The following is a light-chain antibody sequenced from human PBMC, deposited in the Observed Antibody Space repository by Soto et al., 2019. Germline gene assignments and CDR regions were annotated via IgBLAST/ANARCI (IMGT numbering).Light chain of an antibody. CDR3: QQRSNWPIT. CDR1: QSVSSY. Sequence: EIVLTQSPATLSLSPGERATLSCMASQSVSSYLAWYQQKPGQAPRLLIYDASNRATGIPARFSGSGSGTDFTLTISSLEPEDFAVYYCQQRSNWPITFGQGTRLEN. V-gene: IGKV3-11*01. CDR2: DAS. J-gene: IGKJ5*01.